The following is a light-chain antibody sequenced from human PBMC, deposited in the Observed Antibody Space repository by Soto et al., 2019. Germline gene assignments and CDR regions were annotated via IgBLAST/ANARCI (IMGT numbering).Light chain of an antibody. Sequence: DIVMTQSPDSLAVSLGERATINCKSSQSVLYSSNNKNYLAWYQQKPRQPPKLLISWASTRESGVPDRFSGSGSGTGFTLTISSLQAEDVAVYYCQQYFSTPLTFGGGTKVEIK. J-gene: IGKJ4*01. CDR1: QSVLYSSNNKNY. V-gene: IGKV4-1*01. CDR3: QQYFSTPLT. CDR2: WAS.